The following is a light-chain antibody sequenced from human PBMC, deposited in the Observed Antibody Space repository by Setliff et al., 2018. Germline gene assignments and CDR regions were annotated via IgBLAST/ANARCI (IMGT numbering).Light chain of an antibody. CDR3: AAWDDSLNGQV. V-gene: IGLV1-44*01. CDR1: SSNIGTNT. J-gene: IGLJ1*01. CDR2: SNN. Sequence: QSALTQPPSASGTPGQRVTISCSGSSSNIGTNTVNWYQQLPGTAPKLLIYSNNQRPSGVPDRFSGSESGTSASLAISGLQSEDEADYYCAAWDDSLNGQVFGTGTKVTVL.